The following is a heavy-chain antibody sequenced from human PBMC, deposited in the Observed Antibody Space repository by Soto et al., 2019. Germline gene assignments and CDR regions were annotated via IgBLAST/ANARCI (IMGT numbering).Heavy chain of an antibody. J-gene: IGHJ5*02. CDR1: GFTFSSYA. D-gene: IGHD5-18*01. V-gene: IGHV3-30-3*01. Sequence: PGGSLRLSCAASGFTFSSYAMHWVRQAPGKGLEWVAVISYDGSNKYYADSVKGRFTISRDNSKNTLYLQMNSLRAEDTAVYYCARDSRGYSYGPWGQGSLVT. CDR3: ARDSRGYSYGP. CDR2: ISYDGSNK.